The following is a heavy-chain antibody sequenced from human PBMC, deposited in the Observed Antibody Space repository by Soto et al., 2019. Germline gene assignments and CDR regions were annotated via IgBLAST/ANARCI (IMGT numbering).Heavy chain of an antibody. CDR1: GDSINNGGYF. V-gene: IGHV4-31*03. CDR2: IYYTGNT. J-gene: IGHJ6*02. Sequence: QVQLQESGPGLVKPSQTLSLTCTVSGDSINNGGYFWSWIRQHPGEGLEWIGYIYYTGNTYYHPSLKCRAALSLDTSKNQFSLNLTSVTAADTAVYYCAREGYCSGSDCYTYYGLHVWGQGTTVTVSS. CDR3: AREGYCSGSDCYTYYGLHV. D-gene: IGHD2-2*02.